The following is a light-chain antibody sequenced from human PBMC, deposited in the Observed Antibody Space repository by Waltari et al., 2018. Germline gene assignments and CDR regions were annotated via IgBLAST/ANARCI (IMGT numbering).Light chain of an antibody. CDR3: GTWDSSLSDGRL. Sequence: SVLTQPPSVSAAPGQRVTISCSGSHSNIGIHYVSWYQQFPGAAPKLLIYENNRRPPGIPDRFPGSKSDTSATLDISGLQTGDEAHYYCGTWDSSLSDGRLFGGGTKLTVL. CDR1: HSNIGIHY. CDR2: ENN. J-gene: IGLJ3*02. V-gene: IGLV1-51*02.